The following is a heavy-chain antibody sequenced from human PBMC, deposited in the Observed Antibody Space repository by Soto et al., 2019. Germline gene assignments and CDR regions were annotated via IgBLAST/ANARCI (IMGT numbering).Heavy chain of an antibody. CDR1: GFTFSSYA. V-gene: IGHV3-30-3*01. Sequence: GGSLRLSCAASGFTFSSYAMHWVRQAPGKGLEWVAVISYDGSNKYYADSVKGRFTISRDNSKNTLYLQMNSLRAEDTAVYYCARESKAYYDFWSGYYLGYYYYYGMDVWGQGTTVTVSS. CDR3: ARESKAYYDFWSGYYLGYYYYYGMDV. CDR2: ISYDGSNK. J-gene: IGHJ6*02. D-gene: IGHD3-3*01.